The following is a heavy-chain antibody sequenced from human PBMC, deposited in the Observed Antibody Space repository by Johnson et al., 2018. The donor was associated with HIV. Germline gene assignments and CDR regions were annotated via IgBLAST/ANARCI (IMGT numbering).Heavy chain of an antibody. CDR2: IYSGGST. CDR1: GFTFDDYA. V-gene: IGHV3-66*01. D-gene: IGHD3-10*01. Sequence: VQLVESGGGLVQPGRSLRLSCAASGFTFDDYAMHWVRQAPGKGLEWVSGIYSGGSTHYADSVKGRFTISRDNSKNTLYLQMNSLRVEDTAVYYCAKDRVRDAFDIWGQGTMVTVSS. CDR3: AKDRVRDAFDI. J-gene: IGHJ3*02.